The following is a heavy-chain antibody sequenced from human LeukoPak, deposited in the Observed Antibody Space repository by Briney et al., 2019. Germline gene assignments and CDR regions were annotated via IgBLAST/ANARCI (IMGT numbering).Heavy chain of an antibody. CDR3: AKGMVTTTREAFDI. V-gene: IGHV3-43*01. CDR2: ISWDGGIT. J-gene: IGHJ3*02. Sequence: GGSLRLSCAACGFTFHHYSMHWVRQPPGKGLEGVSLISWDGGITYYADSVRGRFTISRDNGKNSLSLEMNSLRTEDTALYYCAKGMVTTTREAFDIWGQGTMVTVSS. D-gene: IGHD4-17*01. CDR1: GFTFHHYS.